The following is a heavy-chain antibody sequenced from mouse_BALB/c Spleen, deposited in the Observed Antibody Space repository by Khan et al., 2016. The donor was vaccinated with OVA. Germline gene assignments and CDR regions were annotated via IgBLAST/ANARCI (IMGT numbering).Heavy chain of an antibody. J-gene: IGHJ4*01. CDR3: EGSAVVTPRDALDY. CDR2: IYPGSANT. CDR1: GYTFTDYY. V-gene: IGHV1-84*02. D-gene: IGHD1-1*01. Sequence: QVQLQQSGPELVKPGASVKISCKASGYTFTDYYIKWVKQKPGQGLEWIGWIYPGSANTKYNEKFKGKATLTVDTSSSKAYMQLSSLTSEDTAGYFCEGSAVVTPRDALDYWGQGTSVTVSS.